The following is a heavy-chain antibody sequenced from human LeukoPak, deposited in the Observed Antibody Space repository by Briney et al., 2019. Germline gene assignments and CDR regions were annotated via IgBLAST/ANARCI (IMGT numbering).Heavy chain of an antibody. CDR1: VGSISSSSYY. Sequence: SETLSLTCTVSVGSISSSSYYWGWVRKPPGRGLERLGGSYKSGSTYYIPSLKSRVTISVATAKNQYSLKLSSVTAADTAVYYCARQGSSGYFDYWGQGTLVTVSS. J-gene: IGHJ4*02. CDR3: ARQGSSGYFDY. CDR2: SYKSGST. D-gene: IGHD3-22*01. V-gene: IGHV4-39*01.